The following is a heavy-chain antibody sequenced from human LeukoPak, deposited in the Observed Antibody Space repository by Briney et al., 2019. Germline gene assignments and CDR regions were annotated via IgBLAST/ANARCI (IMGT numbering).Heavy chain of an antibody. D-gene: IGHD2-15*01. J-gene: IGHJ5*02. V-gene: IGHV4-38-2*02. Sequence: SETLSLTCTVSGYSISSGYYWGWIRQPPGKGLEWIGSIYHSGSTYYNPSLKSRVTMSVDTSKNQFSLKLSSVTAADTAVYYCARDDSGYCSGGSCLGWFDPWGQGTLVTVSS. CDR2: IYHSGST. CDR1: GYSISSGYY. CDR3: ARDDSGYCSGGSCLGWFDP.